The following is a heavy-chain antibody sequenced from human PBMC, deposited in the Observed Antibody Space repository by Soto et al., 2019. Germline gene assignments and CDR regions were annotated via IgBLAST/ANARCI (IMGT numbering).Heavy chain of an antibody. V-gene: IGHV1-8*01. CDR1: GYTFTSYD. CDR3: ARVVSVYYDGVGDDAFYI. Sequence: QVQLVQSGAEVKKPGASVKVSCKASGYTFTSYDINWVRQATGQGLEWMGWMNPHSGITGYAQKFQGRVTMTRNTSISTAYMELSSLRSEDTAVYYCARVVSVYYDGVGDDAFYIWGQGTIVTVSS. CDR2: MNPHSGIT. J-gene: IGHJ3*02. D-gene: IGHD3-22*01.